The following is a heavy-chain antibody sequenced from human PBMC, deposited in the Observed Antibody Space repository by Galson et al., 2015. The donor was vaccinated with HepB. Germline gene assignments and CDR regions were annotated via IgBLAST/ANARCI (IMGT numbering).Heavy chain of an antibody. J-gene: IGHJ4*02. CDR2: ISSGGSTT. V-gene: IGHV3-11*01. CDR3: ATGGIKNAIVGAPH. D-gene: IGHD1-26*01. CDR1: GFTFSDYY. Sequence: SLRLSCAASGFTFSDYYMSWIRQSPGQGLEWLAYISSGGSTTYYVDSVKGRFTISRDNAKNSLFLQMNSLRAEDTALYYCATGGIKNAIVGAPHWGQGTLVTVSS.